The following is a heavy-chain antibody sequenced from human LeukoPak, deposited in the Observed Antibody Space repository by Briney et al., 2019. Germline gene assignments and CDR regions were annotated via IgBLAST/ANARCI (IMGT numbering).Heavy chain of an antibody. J-gene: IGHJ4*02. V-gene: IGHV3-74*01. CDR2: IKIDGRGT. Sequence: PGGCLRLSCVPSGFTSRGYWMHWGCEALGKGLVWGSRIKIDGRGTRYADSARGRFTISRDNAKNTLYLQMNSLRADDTAVYYCARDSTVSDFGYWGQGTLVTVSS. CDR1: GFTSRGYW. CDR3: ARDSTVSDFGY. D-gene: IGHD4-17*01.